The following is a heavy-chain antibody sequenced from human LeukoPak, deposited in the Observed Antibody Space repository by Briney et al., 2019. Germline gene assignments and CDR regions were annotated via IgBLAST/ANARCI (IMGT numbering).Heavy chain of an antibody. Sequence: GGSLRLSCAASGFTFSSCGMHWVRQAPGKGLEWVAVISYDGSNKYYADSVKGRLTISRDNSKNTVYLQMNSLRPEDTAVYYCARPAASSYYDFWSGYPPTYYYYLDVWGKGTTVTVSS. CDR1: GFTFSSCG. CDR3: ARPAASSYYDFWSGYPPTYYYYLDV. V-gene: IGHV3-30*03. CDR2: ISYDGSNK. D-gene: IGHD3-3*01. J-gene: IGHJ6*03.